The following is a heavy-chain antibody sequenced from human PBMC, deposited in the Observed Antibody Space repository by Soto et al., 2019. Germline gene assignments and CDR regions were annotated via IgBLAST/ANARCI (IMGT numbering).Heavy chain of an antibody. CDR1: GFTFDDYA. CDR2: ISWNSGSI. CDR3: AKDIHYDSSGYLDY. J-gene: IGHJ4*02. Sequence: EVQLVESGGGLVQPGRSLRLSCAASGFTFDDYAMHWVRQAPGKGLEWVSGISWNSGSIGYADSVKGRFTISRDNAKNSLYLQMNSLRAEDTALYCCAKDIHYDSSGYLDYWGQGTLVTVSS. V-gene: IGHV3-9*01. D-gene: IGHD3-22*01.